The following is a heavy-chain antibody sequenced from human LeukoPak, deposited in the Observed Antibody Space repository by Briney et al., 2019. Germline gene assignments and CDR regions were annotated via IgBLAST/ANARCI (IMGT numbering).Heavy chain of an antibody. J-gene: IGHJ2*01. CDR3: ARDGFTMVRGVGGWYFDL. CDR2: FYSAGTT. Sequence: GGSLRLSCAASGFTASSSSMTWVRQAPGKGLEWVSVFYSAGTTYYADSVKGRFTISRDNSKNTLSLQMNSLRAEDTAVYYCARDGFTMVRGVGGWYFDLWGRGTLVTVSS. V-gene: IGHV3-66*01. D-gene: IGHD3-10*01. CDR1: GFTASSSS.